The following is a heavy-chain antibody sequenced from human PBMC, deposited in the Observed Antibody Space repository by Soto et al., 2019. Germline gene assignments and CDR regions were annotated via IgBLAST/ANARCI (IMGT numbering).Heavy chain of an antibody. V-gene: IGHV1-69*01. Sequence: QVQLVQSGAEVKKPGSSVKVSCKASGGTFSSYAISWVRQAPGQGLEWMGGIIPIFGTANYAQKFQGRVTITADESTSTAYMELSSLRFEDTAVYYCARASLDYVWGSYRYRGAFDIWGQGTMVTVSS. CDR2: IIPIFGTA. J-gene: IGHJ3*02. CDR1: GGTFSSYA. D-gene: IGHD3-16*02. CDR3: ARASLDYVWGSYRYRGAFDI.